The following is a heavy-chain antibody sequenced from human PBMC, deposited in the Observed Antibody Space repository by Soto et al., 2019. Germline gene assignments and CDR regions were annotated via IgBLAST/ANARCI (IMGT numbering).Heavy chain of an antibody. Sequence: QVQLVQSGAEVKKPGASVKVSCKASSYTFTTYGISWVRQAPGQGLEWMGWISGYNGNTDYAQNLQDRVTLTTDASTSSVYMELRSLRSDDTAVYYCARVNYYDSSGYYGYWGQGTLITVSS. D-gene: IGHD3-22*01. CDR3: ARVNYYDSSGYYGY. V-gene: IGHV1-18*04. CDR2: ISGYNGNT. J-gene: IGHJ4*02. CDR1: SYTFTTYG.